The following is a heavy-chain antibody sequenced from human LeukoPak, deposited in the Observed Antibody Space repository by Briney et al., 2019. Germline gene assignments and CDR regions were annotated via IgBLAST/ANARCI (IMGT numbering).Heavy chain of an antibody. V-gene: IGHV4-61*02. D-gene: IGHD3-22*01. J-gene: IGHJ4*02. CDR2: IYTSGST. Sequence: PSETLSLTCTVSGGSISSGSYYWSWIRQPAGKGLEWIGRIYTSGSTNYNPSLKSRVTISVDTSKNQFSLELSSVTAADTAVYYCARSQDDSSGYYPDYWGQGTLVTVSS. CDR3: ARSQDDSSGYYPDY. CDR1: GGSISSGSYY.